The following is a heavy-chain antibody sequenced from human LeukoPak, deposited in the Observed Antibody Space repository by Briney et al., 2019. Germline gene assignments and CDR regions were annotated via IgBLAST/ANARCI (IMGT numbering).Heavy chain of an antibody. Sequence: GASVKVSCKASGYTFTSYGISWVRQAPGQGLEWMGWISAYNGDTKYSQKVQGRVTMTTDTSTSTAYMELRSLRSDDTAVYYCARDGTKLPWFGELRITRYYFYYMDVWGKGITVTISS. J-gene: IGHJ6*03. V-gene: IGHV1-18*01. CDR1: GYTFTSYG. D-gene: IGHD3-10*01. CDR3: ARDGTKLPWFGELRITRYYFYYMDV. CDR2: ISAYNGDT.